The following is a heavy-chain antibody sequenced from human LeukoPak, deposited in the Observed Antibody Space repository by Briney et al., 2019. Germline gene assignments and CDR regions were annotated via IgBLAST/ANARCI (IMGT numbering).Heavy chain of an antibody. J-gene: IGHJ4*02. Sequence: GGSLRLSCAVSDFTVSGTYFTWVRQAPGKGLEWVSIIYSGDYTYYADSVKGRFTISRDESTNTLYLQMNSLRADDTAVYYCASGSYYDTAIDSWGQGALLTVSS. V-gene: IGHV3-53*01. CDR3: ASGSYYDTAIDS. CDR2: IYSGDYT. CDR1: DFTVSGTY. D-gene: IGHD1-26*01.